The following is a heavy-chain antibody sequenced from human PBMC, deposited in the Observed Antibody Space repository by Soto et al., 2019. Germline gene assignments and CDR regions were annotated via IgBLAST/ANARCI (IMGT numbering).Heavy chain of an antibody. Sequence: ASVKVSCKASGYTFTGYYMHWVRQAPGQGLEWMGWINPNSGGTNYAQKFQGRVTMTRDTSISTAYMELSRLRSDDTVVYYCARDHHDILTGYYSGYYYYGMDVWGQGTTVTVSS. V-gene: IGHV1-2*02. D-gene: IGHD3-9*01. CDR1: GYTFTGYY. J-gene: IGHJ6*02. CDR2: INPNSGGT. CDR3: ARDHHDILTGYYSGYYYYGMDV.